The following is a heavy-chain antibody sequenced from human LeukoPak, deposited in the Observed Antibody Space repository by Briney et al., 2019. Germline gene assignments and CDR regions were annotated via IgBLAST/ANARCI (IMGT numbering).Heavy chain of an antibody. Sequence: GSLRLSCTASGFSFSDYALSWVRQAPGKRLEWVSAISADGGTTYYADPIKGRFTISRDNSKNTLFLHLNSLRADDSAVYYCATVRTGYYSVQPDYWGQGTLVTVSS. D-gene: IGHD3/OR15-3a*01. CDR3: ATVRTGYYSVQPDY. J-gene: IGHJ4*02. CDR2: ISADGGTT. V-gene: IGHV3-23*01. CDR1: GFSFSDYA.